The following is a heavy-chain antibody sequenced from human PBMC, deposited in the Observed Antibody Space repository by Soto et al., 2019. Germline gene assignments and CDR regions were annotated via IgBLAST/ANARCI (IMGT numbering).Heavy chain of an antibody. CDR2: IRSKAYGGTT. V-gene: IGHV3-49*04. Sequence: GSLRLCCTASGFTFGDYAMSWVRQAPGKGLELVGFIRSKAYGGTTEYAASVKGRFTISRDDSKSIAYLQMNSLKTEDTAVYYCTRELARPFYDLWSGYYYYYYGMDVWGQGTTVTVSS. CDR1: GFTFGDYA. J-gene: IGHJ6*02. D-gene: IGHD3-3*01. CDR3: TRELARPFYDLWSGYYYYYYGMDV.